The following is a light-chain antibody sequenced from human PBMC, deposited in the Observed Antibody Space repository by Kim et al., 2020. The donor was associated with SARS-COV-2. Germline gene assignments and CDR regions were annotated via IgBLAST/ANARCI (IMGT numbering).Light chain of an antibody. Sequence: EIVLTQSPATLSLSPGERATLSCRASQSVSSYLAWYQQKPGQAPRLLIYDASSRATGIPARFSGSGSGTDFTLTIGSLEPEDFAVYYCQQRSNWPYTCGQGTKLEI. V-gene: IGKV3-11*01. CDR3: QQRSNWPYT. J-gene: IGKJ2*01. CDR1: QSVSSY. CDR2: DAS.